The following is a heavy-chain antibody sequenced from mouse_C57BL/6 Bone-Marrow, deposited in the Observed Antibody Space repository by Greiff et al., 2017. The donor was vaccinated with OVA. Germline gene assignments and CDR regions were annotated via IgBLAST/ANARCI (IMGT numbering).Heavy chain of an antibody. D-gene: IGHD2-5*01. CDR3: ARSGYSNYPFDY. CDR2: IYPRSGNT. J-gene: IGHJ2*01. Sequence: VQGVESGAELARPGASVKLSCKASGYTFTSYGISWVKQRTGQGLEWIGEIYPRSGNTYYNEKFKGKATLTADKSSSTAYMELRSLTSEDSAVYFCARSGYSNYPFDYWGQGTTLTVSS. V-gene: IGHV1-81*01. CDR1: GYTFTSYG.